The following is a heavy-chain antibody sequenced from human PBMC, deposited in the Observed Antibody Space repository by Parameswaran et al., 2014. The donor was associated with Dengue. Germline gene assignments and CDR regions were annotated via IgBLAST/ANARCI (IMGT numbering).Heavy chain of an antibody. J-gene: IGHJ6*02. D-gene: IGHD5-12*01. V-gene: IGHV3-11*04. CDR3: ARDIVATIKHYYGMDV. Sequence: VRQAPGKGLEWVSYISSSGSTIYYADSVKGRFTISRDNAKNSLYLQMNSLRAEDTAVYYCARDIVATIKHYYGMDVWGQGTTVTVSS. CDR2: ISSSGSTI.